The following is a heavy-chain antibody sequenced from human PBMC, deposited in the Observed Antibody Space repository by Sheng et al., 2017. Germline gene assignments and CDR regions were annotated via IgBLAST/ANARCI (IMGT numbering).Heavy chain of an antibody. CDR3: ARGLVEWSTPVD. CDR2: INHSGST. J-gene: IGHJ4*02. D-gene: IGHD3-3*01. CDR1: GGSFSGYY. Sequence: QVQLQQWGAGLLKPSETLSLTCAVYGGSFSGYYWSWIRQPPGKGLEWIGEINHSGSTNYNPSLKSRVTTSVDTSKNQFSLKLISVTAADTAVYYCARGLVEWSTPVDWGQGTLVTVSS. V-gene: IGHV4-34*02.